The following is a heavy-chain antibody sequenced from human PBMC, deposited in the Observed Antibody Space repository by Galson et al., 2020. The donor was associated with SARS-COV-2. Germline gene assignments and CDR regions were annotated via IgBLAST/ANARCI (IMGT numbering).Heavy chain of an antibody. Sequence: SETLSLTCTVSGGSISSSSYYWGWIRQPPGKGLEWIGSIYYSGSTYYNPSLKSRVTISVDTSKNQFSLKLSSVTAADTAVYYCARLPYYYDSNYAFDIWGQGTMVTVSS. CDR3: ARLPYYYDSNYAFDI. CDR2: IYYSGST. V-gene: IGHV4-39*01. CDR1: GGSISSSSYY. J-gene: IGHJ3*02. D-gene: IGHD3-22*01.